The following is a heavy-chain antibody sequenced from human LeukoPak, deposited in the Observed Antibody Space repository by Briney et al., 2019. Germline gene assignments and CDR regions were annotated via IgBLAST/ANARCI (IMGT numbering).Heavy chain of an antibody. CDR1: GYTFTSYG. CDR2: ISAYNGNT. D-gene: IGHD4-17*01. V-gene: IGHV1-18*01. Sequence: GASVKVSCKASGYTFTSYGISWVRQAPGQGLEWMGWISAYNGNTNYAQKLQGRVTMTTDTPTSTAYMELRSLRSDDAAVYDSASDYGDYEGVGFDYWGQGTLVTVSS. J-gene: IGHJ4*02. CDR3: ASDYGDYEGVGFDY.